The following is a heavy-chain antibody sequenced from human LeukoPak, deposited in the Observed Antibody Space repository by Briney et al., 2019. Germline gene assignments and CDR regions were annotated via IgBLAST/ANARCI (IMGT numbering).Heavy chain of an antibody. CDR1: GGSISSSSYY. CDR2: IYYGGSA. V-gene: IGHV4-39*01. Sequence: AETLSLTCTVSGGSISSSSYYWGWIRQPPGKGLEWIGSIYYGGSAYYNPSLKSRVTISIDTSKNQFSLKLSSVTAADTAVYYCAPGDFSGFWFDPWGRGTLVTVSS. J-gene: IGHJ5*02. CDR3: APGDFSGFWFDP. D-gene: IGHD3-10*01.